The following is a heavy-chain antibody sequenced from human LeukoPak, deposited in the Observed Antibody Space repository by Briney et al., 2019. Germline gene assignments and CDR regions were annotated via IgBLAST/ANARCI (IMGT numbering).Heavy chain of an antibody. J-gene: IGHJ4*02. CDR2: IRYDGSNK. D-gene: IGHD3-9*01. CDR1: GFTFSSYG. CDR3: AKDRPPYYDILTGLDY. Sequence: PGGSLRLSCAASGFTFSSYGMHWVRQAPGKGLEWVAFIRYDGSNKYYADSVKGRFTISRDNSKNTLYLQMNSLRAEDTAVYYCAKDRPPYYDILTGLDYWGQGTLVTVSS. V-gene: IGHV3-30*02.